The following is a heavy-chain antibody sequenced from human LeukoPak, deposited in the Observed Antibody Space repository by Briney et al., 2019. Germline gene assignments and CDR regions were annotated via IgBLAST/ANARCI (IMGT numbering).Heavy chain of an antibody. CDR2: INTNTGNP. CDR3: ARGLPITMIVVVSNYMDV. J-gene: IGHJ6*03. V-gene: IGHV7-4-1*02. CDR1: GYTFTSYA. D-gene: IGHD3-22*01. Sequence: GASVKVSCKASGYTFTSYAMNWVRQAPGQGLEWMGWINTNTGNPTYAQGFTGRFVFSLDTSVSTAYLQISSLKAEDTAVYYCARGLPITMIVVVSNYMDVWGKGTTVTVSS.